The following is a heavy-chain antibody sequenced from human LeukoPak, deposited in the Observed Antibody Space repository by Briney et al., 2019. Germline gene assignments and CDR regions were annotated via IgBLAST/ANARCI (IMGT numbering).Heavy chain of an antibody. D-gene: IGHD5-24*01. CDR2: IYHSGNS. CDR1: GDSIGDYY. J-gene: IGHJ5*02. Sequence: SETLSLTCTISGDSIGDYYWTWIRQPPGERLEWIGYIYHSGNSNYNPSLKSRVTISLDTSKNQFSLKLSSVTAADTAVYYCAREEIRSWFDPWGQGTLVTVSS. CDR3: AREEIRSWFDP. V-gene: IGHV4-59*01.